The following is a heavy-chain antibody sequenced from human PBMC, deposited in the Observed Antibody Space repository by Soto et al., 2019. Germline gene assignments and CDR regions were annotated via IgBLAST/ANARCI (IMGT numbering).Heavy chain of an antibody. CDR3: ARAPGYSSAWYLDY. CDR2: IYYIGST. Sequence: SETLSLTCTVSGGSVSSGSYYWSWIRQPPGKGLEWIGYIYYIGSTNYNPSLKSRATMSVDTSKNHFSLKLSSVTAADTAVYYCARAPGYSSAWYLDYWGQGTLVTVSS. D-gene: IGHD6-19*01. V-gene: IGHV4-61*03. J-gene: IGHJ4*02. CDR1: GGSVSSGSYY.